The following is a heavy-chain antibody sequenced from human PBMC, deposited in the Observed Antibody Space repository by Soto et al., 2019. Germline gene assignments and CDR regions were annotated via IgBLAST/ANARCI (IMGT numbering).Heavy chain of an antibody. Sequence: QVQLQESGPGLVKPSETLSLTCTVSGGSISNYYWSWIRQSPGMGLEWIGYIYSSGSANYNPSLKSLIIISVDTSKNQFSLKLNSVTAADTAVYFCARGGSSWTGAWYFDLWGRGTLVTVSS. V-gene: IGHV4-59*01. J-gene: IGHJ2*01. D-gene: IGHD6-13*01. CDR1: GGSISNYY. CDR2: IYSSGSA. CDR3: ARGGSSWTGAWYFDL.